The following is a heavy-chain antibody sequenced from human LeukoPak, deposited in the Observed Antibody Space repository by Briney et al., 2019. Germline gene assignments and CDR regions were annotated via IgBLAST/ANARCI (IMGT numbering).Heavy chain of an antibody. J-gene: IGHJ5*02. CDR3: ARERLVLLGAWFDP. CDR1: GGSISSYY. Sequence: SETLSLTCTVSGGSISSYYWSWIRQPPGKGLEWIGYIYYSGSTNYNPSLKSRVTISVDTSKNQFSLKLSSVTAADTAVYYCARERLVLLGAWFDPWGQGTLVTVSS. CDR2: IYYSGST. D-gene: IGHD6-19*01. V-gene: IGHV4-59*01.